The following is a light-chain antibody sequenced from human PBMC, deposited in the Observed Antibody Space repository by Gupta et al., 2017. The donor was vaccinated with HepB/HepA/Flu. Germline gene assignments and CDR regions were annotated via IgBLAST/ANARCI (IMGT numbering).Light chain of an antibody. CDR1: SGSIASNY. J-gene: IGLJ2*01. Sequence: NFMLTQSHSVSAPPAKTVTISCTRSSGSIASNYVQWYQQRPDSVPSNLIYQHNQRPSGVPDRFSGSIYNSSTSDSINSSGLKTEDESDYSGKYYDGGIVGFGGGTKLTVL. CDR3: KYYDGGIVG. V-gene: IGLV6-57*03. CDR2: QHN.